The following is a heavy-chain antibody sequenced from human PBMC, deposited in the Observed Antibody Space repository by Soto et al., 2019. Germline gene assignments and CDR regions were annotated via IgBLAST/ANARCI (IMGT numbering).Heavy chain of an antibody. J-gene: IGHJ4*02. Sequence: EVELVESGGGLVQPGGSLRLSCAASGFTFSDDYMDWVRQAPGKGLEWVGRTRNKANSYTTEYAASVKGRFTISRDDSKSSLYLQMNSLKAEDTAVYYCIAYSYGLPDYWGQGTLVTVSS. D-gene: IGHD5-18*01. V-gene: IGHV3-72*01. CDR2: TRNKANSYTT. CDR1: GFTFSDDY. CDR3: IAYSYGLPDY.